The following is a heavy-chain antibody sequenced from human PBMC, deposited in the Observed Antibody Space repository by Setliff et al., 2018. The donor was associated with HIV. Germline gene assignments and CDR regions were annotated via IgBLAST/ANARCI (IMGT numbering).Heavy chain of an antibody. CDR1: GGSFSSNW. D-gene: IGHD6-19*01. CDR2: IYHSGSA. V-gene: IGHV4-4*02. CDR3: ARGRRSSGWYVYH. J-gene: IGHJ4*02. Sequence: SETLSLTCAVYGGSFSSNWWSWVRQPPGEGLEWIGEIYHSGSANYNPSLKSRVTISVDTSTNQFSLKLSSVTAADTAVYYCARGRRSSGWYVYHWGQGTLVTVSS.